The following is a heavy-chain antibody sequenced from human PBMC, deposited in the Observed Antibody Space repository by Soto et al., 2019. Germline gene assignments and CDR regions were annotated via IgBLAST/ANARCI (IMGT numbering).Heavy chain of an antibody. J-gene: IGHJ6*02. V-gene: IGHV6-1*01. CDR2: TYYRSKWYN. Sequence: SQTLSLTCAISGDSVSSSSAAWNWIRQSPSRGLEWLGRTYYRSKWYNDYAVSVKSRITINPDTSKNQFSLRLNSVTPEDTAVYYCARETAVVVVAASYYYYGMDVWGQGTTVTVSS. D-gene: IGHD2-15*01. CDR1: GDSVSSSSAA. CDR3: ARETAVVVVAASYYYYGMDV.